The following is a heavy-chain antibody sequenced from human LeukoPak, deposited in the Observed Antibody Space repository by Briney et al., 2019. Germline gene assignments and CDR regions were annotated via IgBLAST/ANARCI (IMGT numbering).Heavy chain of an antibody. CDR2: IKQGGSEK. J-gene: IGHJ4*02. Sequence: GGSLRLSCAASGFTFSSYWMSWVRQAPGKGLEWVANIKQGGSEKYYVDSVKGRFTISRDNAKNSLYLQMNSLRAEDTAVYYCARDGALGTFDYWGQGTLVTVSS. CDR1: GFTFSSYW. D-gene: IGHD7-27*01. V-gene: IGHV3-7*01. CDR3: ARDGALGTFDY.